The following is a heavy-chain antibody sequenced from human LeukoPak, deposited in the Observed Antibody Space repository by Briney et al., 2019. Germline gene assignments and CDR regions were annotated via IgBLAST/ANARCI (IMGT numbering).Heavy chain of an antibody. CDR3: VKPYYFSSGSLH. V-gene: IGHV3-7*01. Sequence: GGSLRLSCAASGFTFSDYYMSWVRQAPGKGLEWVATIEQDGSETYYMDSVKGRFIISRDNAKNSVHLQMNSLRAEDTAVYYCVKPYYFSSGSLHWGQGTLVTVSS. D-gene: IGHD3-10*01. CDR1: GFTFSDYY. CDR2: IEQDGSET. J-gene: IGHJ4*02.